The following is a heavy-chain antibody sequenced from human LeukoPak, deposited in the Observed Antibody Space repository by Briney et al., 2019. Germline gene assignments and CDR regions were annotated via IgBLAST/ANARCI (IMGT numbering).Heavy chain of an antibody. J-gene: IGHJ4*02. CDR1: GFSFSDYA. CDR3: AKSAYNFNDPYYFDR. CDR2: ISGGGADR. D-gene: IGHD1-20*01. V-gene: IGHV3-23*01. Sequence: GGSLRLSCAASGFSFSDYAMAWVRQVPRKGLEWVSTISGGGADRDYADSVKGRFTISRDNSKNTLYLQMTGLRVDDTAVYYCAKSAYNFNDPYYFDRWGQGTLVTVSS.